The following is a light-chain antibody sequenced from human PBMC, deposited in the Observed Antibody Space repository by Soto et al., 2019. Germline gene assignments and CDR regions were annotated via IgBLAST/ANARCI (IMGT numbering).Light chain of an antibody. Sequence: EIGMTQSPASLSVSPGEKANLSCRARQSVSSNLAWYQQKPGQAPRLLIYGASTGATGVPARFSGSGSGTDFTLTISSLQSEDFAVYYCQQYNNWPRTFGQGTKV. CDR2: GAS. J-gene: IGKJ1*01. CDR3: QQYNNWPRT. CDR1: QSVSSN. V-gene: IGKV3-15*01.